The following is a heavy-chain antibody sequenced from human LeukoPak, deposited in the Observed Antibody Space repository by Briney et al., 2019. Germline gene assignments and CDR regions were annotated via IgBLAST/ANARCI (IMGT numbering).Heavy chain of an antibody. D-gene: IGHD6-19*01. CDR3: AKDARRTSGWYFFDY. V-gene: IGHV3-23*01. J-gene: IGHJ4*02. CDR1: GFTVSSNY. Sequence: GGSLRLSCAASGFTVSSNYMSWVRQAPGKGLEWVSVISDSGSITYYADSVKGRFTISRDNSKNTLFLQMNSLRAEDTAVYYCAKDARRTSGWYFFDYWGQGTLVTVSS. CDR2: ISDSGSIT.